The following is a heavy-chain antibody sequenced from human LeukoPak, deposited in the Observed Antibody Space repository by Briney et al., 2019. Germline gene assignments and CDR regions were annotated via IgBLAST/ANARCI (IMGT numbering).Heavy chain of an antibody. D-gene: IGHD3-10*01. CDR3: VKVAKYYYGSETYYFFEH. V-gene: IGHV3-7*01. Sequence: GGSLRLSCAASGFTFTTYWMSWVRQLPGKGLEWVANINQDGTEKYYVDSVKGRFTISRDNAKNSLDLQMKSLRVEDTGIYYCVKVAKYYYGSETYYFFEHWGQGTPVTASS. J-gene: IGHJ4*02. CDR1: GFTFTTYW. CDR2: INQDGTEK.